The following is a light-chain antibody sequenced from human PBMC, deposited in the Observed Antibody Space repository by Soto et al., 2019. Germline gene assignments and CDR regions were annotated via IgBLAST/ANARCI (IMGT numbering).Light chain of an antibody. CDR2: TAS. Sequence: DXQMTQXXXXXSASVGDRVSITCRASQDIGNYLAWFQQKPGRVPKLLIHTASSLQSGVPSRFSGSGSGSDFTLTISSLQPEDVATYFCQKYDSAPQTFGQGTKVEIK. V-gene: IGKV1-27*01. CDR1: QDIGNY. J-gene: IGKJ1*01. CDR3: QKYDSAPQT.